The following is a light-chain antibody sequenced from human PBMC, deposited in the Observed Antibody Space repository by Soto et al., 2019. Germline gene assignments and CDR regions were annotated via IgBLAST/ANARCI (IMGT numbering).Light chain of an antibody. CDR1: QTVSSSF. J-gene: IGKJ1*01. CDR3: HQYGYLGT. CDR2: DAS. Sequence: EVVLTQSPGTLSLSPGERATLSCRTSQTVSSSFLAWYQQTPGQAPRLLIYDASIRATDIPDRFTGSGSGTDFTLTISRPEPEDFAVYYCHQYGYLGTFGQGTKV. V-gene: IGKV3-20*01.